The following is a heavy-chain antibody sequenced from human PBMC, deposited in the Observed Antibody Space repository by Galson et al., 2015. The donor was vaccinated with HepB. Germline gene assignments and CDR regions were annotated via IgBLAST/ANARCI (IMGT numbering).Heavy chain of an antibody. CDR1: GLRVSANY. J-gene: IGHJ5*02. CDR3: ARDVPLQSLP. Sequence: SLRLSCAASGLRVSANYMNWVRQAPGKGLEWVSIIYSGGNTDYADVVKGRFTISRHESKNTVYLQMNSLRVEDTAVYFCARDVPLQSLPWG. V-gene: IGHV3-53*04. D-gene: IGHD2-15*01. CDR2: IYSGGNT.